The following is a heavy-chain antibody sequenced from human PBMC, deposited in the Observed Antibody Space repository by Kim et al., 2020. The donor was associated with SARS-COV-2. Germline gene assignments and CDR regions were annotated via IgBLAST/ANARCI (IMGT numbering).Heavy chain of an antibody. V-gene: IGHV3-48*02. CDR1: GFTFSSYS. CDR2: ISSSINTI. Sequence: GGSLRLSCAASGFTFSSYSMNWVRQAPGKGLEWVSYISSSINTIYYADSVKGRFTFSRDNAKNSLYLQMNSLTDEDTAVYYCARDKRGYYAMDVWGQGTMVTVSS. J-gene: IGHJ6*02. CDR3: ARDKRGYYAMDV.